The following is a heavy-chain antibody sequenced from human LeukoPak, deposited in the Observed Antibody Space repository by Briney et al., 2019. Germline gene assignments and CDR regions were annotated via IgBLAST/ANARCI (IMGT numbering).Heavy chain of an antibody. D-gene: IGHD2-15*01. CDR2: ISVYNVNT. V-gene: IGHV1-18*01. CDR3: ARVPAQEKGYCSDGSCYRGFDY. CDR1: GYTFSSDV. Sequence: EASVKVSCKASGYTFSSDVISWVRQAPGQGLEWIGWISVYNVNTIYSQKFQGRVTMTTDTSTSTSYMELRSLISDDTAVYYCARVPAQEKGYCSDGSCYRGFDYWGRGTLVTVSS. J-gene: IGHJ4*02.